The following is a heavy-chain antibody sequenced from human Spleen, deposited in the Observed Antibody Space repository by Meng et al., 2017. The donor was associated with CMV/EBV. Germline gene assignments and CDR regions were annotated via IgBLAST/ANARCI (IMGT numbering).Heavy chain of an antibody. J-gene: IGHJ1*01. D-gene: IGHD3-3*01. CDR1: GGTFINYA. CDR3: ASSHLSDFWSGYPGYFQH. CDR2: IIPILGIA. V-gene: IGHV1-69*04. Sequence: SVKVSCKASGGTFINYAISWVRQAPGQGLEWMGRIIPILGIANYAQKFQGRVTITADKSTSTAYMELSSLRSEDTAVYYCASSHLSDFWSGYPGYFQHWGQGTLVTVSS.